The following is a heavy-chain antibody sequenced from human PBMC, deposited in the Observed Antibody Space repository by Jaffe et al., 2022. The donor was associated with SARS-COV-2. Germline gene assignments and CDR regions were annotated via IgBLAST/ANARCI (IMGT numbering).Heavy chain of an antibody. CDR2: MYSSGST. J-gene: IGHJ4*02. Sequence: QLQLQESGPRLVKPSETLSLTCTVSGGSISSSSYYWAWIRQPPGKGLEWVGSMYSSGSTYYSPPLRGRVTISMDTSKNQFSLKLTSVTAADTATYHCARSRVSLLSGIGYWGQGALVTVSS. D-gene: IGHD6-13*01. CDR3: ARSRVSLLSGIGY. CDR1: GGSISSSSYY. V-gene: IGHV4-39*01.